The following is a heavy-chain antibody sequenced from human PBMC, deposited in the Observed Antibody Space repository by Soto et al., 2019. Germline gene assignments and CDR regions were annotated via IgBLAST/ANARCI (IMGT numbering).Heavy chain of an antibody. CDR1: GYTFTSYD. V-gene: IGHV1-8*01. D-gene: IGHD5-18*01. CDR2: MNPNSGNT. J-gene: IGHJ6*02. CDR3: ARVRGYSYGYDYYYYGMDV. Sequence: GASVKVSCKASGYTFTSYDINWVRQATGQGLEWMGWMNPNSGNTGYAQKFQGRVTMTRNTSISTAYMELSSLRSEDTAVYYCARVRGYSYGYDYYYYGMDVWGQGTTVTVS.